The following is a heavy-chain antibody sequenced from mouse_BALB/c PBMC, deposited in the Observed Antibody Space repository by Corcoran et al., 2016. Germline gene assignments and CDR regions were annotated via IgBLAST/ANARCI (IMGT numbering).Heavy chain of an antibody. CDR3: ARRADYFYAMDY. Sequence: QVTLKESGPGILQPSQTLSLTCSFSGFSLSTSGMGVSWIRQPSGKGLEWLAHIYWDDDKRYNPSLKSRLTISKDTSSNQVFLKITSVDTADTATYYCARRADYFYAMDYLGQGTSVTVSS. V-gene: IGHV8-12*01. D-gene: IGHD2-4*01. CDR1: GFSLSTSGMG. J-gene: IGHJ4*01. CDR2: IYWDDDK.